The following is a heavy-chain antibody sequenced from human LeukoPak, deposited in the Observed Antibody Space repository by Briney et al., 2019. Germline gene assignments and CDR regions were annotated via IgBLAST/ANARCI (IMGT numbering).Heavy chain of an antibody. V-gene: IGHV4-34*01. CDR1: GGSFSGYY. J-gene: IGHJ6*02. CDR3: ARASVGYGMDV. CDR2: INHSGST. Sequence: SETLSLTCAVYGGSFSGYYWSWIRHPPGKGLEGIGEINHSGSTNYNPSLKSRVTISVDTSKNQFSLKLSSVTAADTAVYYCARASVGYGMDVWGQGTTVTVSS.